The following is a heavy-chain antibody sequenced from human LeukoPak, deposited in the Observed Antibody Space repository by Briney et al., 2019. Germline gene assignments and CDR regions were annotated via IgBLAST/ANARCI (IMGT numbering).Heavy chain of an antibody. V-gene: IGHV4-59*01. CDR1: AGSISSYY. D-gene: IGHD3-16*01. CDR2: TYYSVST. J-gene: IGHJ5*02. Sequence: PSQTLSLTCTVAAGSISSYYWSWIRQPQAKGRGWIGYTYYSVSTNYNPSLKSRVSISVATYTTKFSVKMSSMTAAAADAYYCDRGGESGGPNGFDPWGQGTLVTVSS. CDR3: DRGGESGGPNGFDP.